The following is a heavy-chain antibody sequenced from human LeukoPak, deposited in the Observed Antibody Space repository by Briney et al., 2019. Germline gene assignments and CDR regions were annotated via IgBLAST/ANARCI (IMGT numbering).Heavy chain of an antibody. CDR2: IKSKTDGGAT. Sequence: TGGSLRLSCADSGFTFKNAWMSWVRQAPGKGLEWVGRIKSKTDGGATDYAAPVKGRFTISRDDSKNTRYLQMNNLKTEDTAVYYCATFRPITWGQGTLVTASP. CDR1: GFTFKNAW. V-gene: IGHV3-15*01. D-gene: IGHD3-9*01. J-gene: IGHJ5*02. CDR3: ATFRPIT.